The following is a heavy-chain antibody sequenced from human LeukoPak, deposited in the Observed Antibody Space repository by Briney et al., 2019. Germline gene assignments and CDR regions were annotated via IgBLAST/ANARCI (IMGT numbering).Heavy chain of an antibody. CDR1: GFTFSSYG. Sequence: GGSLRLSCAASGFTFSSYGMSWVRQAPGKGLEWVSAISGSGGSTYYADSVKGRFTISRDNSKNTLYLQMNSLRAEDTAVYYCAKNQVKGYQLLSFDYWGQGTLVTVSS. CDR3: AKNQVKGYQLLSFDY. J-gene: IGHJ4*02. CDR2: ISGSGGST. V-gene: IGHV3-23*01. D-gene: IGHD2-2*01.